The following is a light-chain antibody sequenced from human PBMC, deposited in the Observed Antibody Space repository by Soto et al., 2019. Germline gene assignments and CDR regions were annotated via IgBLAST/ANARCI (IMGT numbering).Light chain of an antibody. CDR3: CSYTDGSSLL. J-gene: IGLJ3*02. CDR2: EGN. Sequence: QSVLTQPASVSESPGQSISISCGGGRNDIGTYNLVSWYQQHPGKAPKLIIYEGNKRPSGFSNRFSGSRSGNTASLTISGLQAEDEADYYCCSYTDGSSLLFGGWTKLTVL. V-gene: IGLV2-23*01. CDR1: RNDIGTYNL.